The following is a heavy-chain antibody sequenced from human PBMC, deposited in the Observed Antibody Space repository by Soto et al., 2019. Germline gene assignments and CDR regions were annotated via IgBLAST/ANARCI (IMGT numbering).Heavy chain of an antibody. CDR1: GFTFSSYA. CDR3: ARSYCSGGSCYMKRDFDYFDY. CDR2: ISYDGSNK. Sequence: QVQLVESGGGVVQPGRSLRLSCAASGFTFSSYAMHWVRQAPGKGLEWVAVISYDGSNKYYADSVKGRFTISRDNSKNPLYLQMNSLRAEDTAVYYCARSYCSGGSCYMKRDFDYFDYCGQGTLVTVSS. D-gene: IGHD2-15*01. J-gene: IGHJ4*02. V-gene: IGHV3-30-3*01.